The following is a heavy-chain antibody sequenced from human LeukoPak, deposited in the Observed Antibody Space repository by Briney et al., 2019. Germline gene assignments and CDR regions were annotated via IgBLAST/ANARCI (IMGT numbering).Heavy chain of an antibody. Sequence: GGSLRLSCAASGFTFSSFWMSWVRRAPGKGLEWVANIKQDGSEKNYVDSVKGRFAMSRDNAKNSLYLQMNSLRAEDTAVYYCAGGSGWIFDSWGQGTLVTVSS. CDR3: AGGSGWIFDS. CDR1: GFTFSSFW. J-gene: IGHJ4*02. V-gene: IGHV3-7*01. CDR2: IKQDGSEK. D-gene: IGHD6-19*01.